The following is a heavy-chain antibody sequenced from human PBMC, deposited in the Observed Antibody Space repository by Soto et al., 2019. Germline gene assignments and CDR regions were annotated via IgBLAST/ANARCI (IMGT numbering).Heavy chain of an antibody. CDR2: ISYDGSNK. CDR3: AIEYSVDYDSSGYAVGGMDV. CDR1: GFTFSSYA. D-gene: IGHD3-22*01. J-gene: IGHJ6*02. V-gene: IGHV3-30-3*01. Sequence: GGSLRLSCAASGFTFSSYAMHWVRQAPGKGLEWVAVISYDGSNKYYADSVKGRFTISRDNSKNTLYLQMNSLRAEDTAVYYCAIEYSVDYDSSGYAVGGMDVWGQGTTVTVSS.